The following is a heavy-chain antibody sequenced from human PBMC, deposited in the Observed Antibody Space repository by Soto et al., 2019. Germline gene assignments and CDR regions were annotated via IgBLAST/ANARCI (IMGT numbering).Heavy chain of an antibody. V-gene: IGHV1-69*01. CDR1: GGAFGSYA. D-gene: IGHD5-12*01. CDR2: IIPMFDTT. Sequence: QVQLVQSGAEVKKPGSSVKVSCKASGGAFGSYAINWVRQAPGQGLEWMGGIIPMFDTTNYAQRFQGRVTVTADESTSTVYLELTRLRSEDTGTYYCTRHRGYSSGYWGQDFWGQGTLVTVSS. J-gene: IGHJ4*02. CDR3: TRHRGYSSGYWGQDF.